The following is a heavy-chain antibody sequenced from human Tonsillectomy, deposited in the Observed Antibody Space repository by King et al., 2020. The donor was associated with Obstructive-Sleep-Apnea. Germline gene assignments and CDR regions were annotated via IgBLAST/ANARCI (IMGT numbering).Heavy chain of an antibody. V-gene: IGHV3-23*04. J-gene: IGHJ4*02. CDR1: GFTFSNYA. CDR3: AVDEGSVGYYDYYNFDS. Sequence: EVQLVESGGGLVQPGGSLRLSCVGSGFTFSNYAISWVRQAPGKGLEWVSVITYSGGRTYYADSVKGRFIISRDNSKNTLYLQMNSLRAEDTAVYYCAVDEGSVGYYDYYNFDSWGQGALVTVSS. CDR2: ITYSGGRT. D-gene: IGHD3-3*01.